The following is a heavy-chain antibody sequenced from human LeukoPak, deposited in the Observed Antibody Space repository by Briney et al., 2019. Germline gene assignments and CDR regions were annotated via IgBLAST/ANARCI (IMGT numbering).Heavy chain of an antibody. CDR1: GYTFTSYY. Sequence: ASVKVSCKASGYTFTSYYMHWVRQAPGQGLEWMGWINPNSGGTNYAQKFQGRVTMTRDTSISTAYMELSRLSSDDTAVYYCAREDYYDSSGFYGPGYNRWGFDYWGQGTLVTVSS. J-gene: IGHJ4*02. CDR2: INPNSGGT. V-gene: IGHV1-2*02. CDR3: AREDYYDSSGFYGPGYNRWGFDY. D-gene: IGHD3-22*01.